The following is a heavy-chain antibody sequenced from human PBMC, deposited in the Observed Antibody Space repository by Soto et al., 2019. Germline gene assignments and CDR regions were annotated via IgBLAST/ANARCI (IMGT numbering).Heavy chain of an antibody. D-gene: IGHD3-3*01. V-gene: IGHV3-73*02. J-gene: IGHJ4*02. CDR3: ARWFYDFWNGHPKGLDY. CDR2: IRSKANSYAT. Sequence: EVQLVESGGGLVQPGGSLKLSCAASGFTFSGSAMHWVRQASGKGLEWVGRIRSKANSYATAYVVSVKGRFTISRDDSRNTAYLQMNSLKTEDTAVYYFARWFYDFWNGHPKGLDYWGQGTVVTVSS. CDR1: GFTFSGSA.